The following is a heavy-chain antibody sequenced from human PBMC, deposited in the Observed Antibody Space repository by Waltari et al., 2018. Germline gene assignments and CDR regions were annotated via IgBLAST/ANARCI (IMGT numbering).Heavy chain of an antibody. J-gene: IGHJ3*02. CDR1: GYTFTSYD. V-gene: IGHV1-8*02. Sequence: QVQLVQSGAEVKKPGASVKVSCKASGYTFTSYDINWVRQATGQGLEWMGGLKPNSGNTGYEKKFKGRVNMTRNTSISTAYMELSSLRVEERAVYYCASEVGATYAFDIWGQGTMVTVSS. CDR3: ASEVGATYAFDI. CDR2: LKPNSGNT. D-gene: IGHD1-26*01.